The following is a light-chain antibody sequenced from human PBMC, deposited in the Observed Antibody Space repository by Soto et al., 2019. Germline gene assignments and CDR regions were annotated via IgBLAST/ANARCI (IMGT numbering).Light chain of an antibody. J-gene: IGKJ5*01. CDR2: GAS. Sequence: EIVLTQSPATQSLSPGERAALSCGASQSVSSNYLAWYQQKPGQAPRLLIYGASGRATGIPPRFSGSGSGTEFTLTISSLQSEDFAVYYCQQYNNWPPFTFGQGTRLEIK. V-gene: IGKV3-15*01. CDR1: QSVSSN. CDR3: QQYNNWPPFT.